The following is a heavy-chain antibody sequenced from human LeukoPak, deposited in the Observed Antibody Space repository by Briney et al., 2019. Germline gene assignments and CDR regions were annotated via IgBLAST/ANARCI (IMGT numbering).Heavy chain of an antibody. D-gene: IGHD1-26*01. J-gene: IGHJ4*02. CDR1: GGSISSGDYY. V-gene: IGHV4-30-4*01. Sequence: SQTLSLTCTVSGGSISSGDYYWSWIRQPPGKGLEWIGYIYYSGSTYYNPSLKSRVTMSVDTSKNQFSLKLSSVTAADTAVYYCARDSGSYWEAYYFDYWGQGTLVTVSS. CDR2: IYYSGST. CDR3: ARDSGSYWEAYYFDY.